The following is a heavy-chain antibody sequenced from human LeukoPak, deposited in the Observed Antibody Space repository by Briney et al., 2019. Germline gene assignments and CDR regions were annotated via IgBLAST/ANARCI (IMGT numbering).Heavy chain of an antibody. CDR1: GGSISSYY. CDR3: ARGIYGSGSYYNGGWYFDL. V-gene: IGHV4-4*07. D-gene: IGHD3-10*01. Sequence: PSETLSLTCTVSGGSISSYYWSWIRQPAGKGLEWIGRIYTSGSTNYNPSLKSRVTISVDTSKNQFSLKLSSVTAADTAVYYCARGIYGSGSYYNGGWYFDLWGRGTLVTVSS. J-gene: IGHJ2*01. CDR2: IYTSGST.